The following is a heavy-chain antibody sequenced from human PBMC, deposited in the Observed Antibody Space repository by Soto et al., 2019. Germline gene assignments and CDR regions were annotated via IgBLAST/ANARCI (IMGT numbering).Heavy chain of an antibody. CDR1: RYIFTNYG. Sequence: QVQLVQSGVEVREPGASVKVSCKAVRYIFTNYGVSWVRQAPGQGLEWMGWITTYNGNTEYAQKFQGRVTMTTDASTIPAYMELGSLRSDDTAIYYRARALTGYGIDVWGQGTTVTVSS. J-gene: IGHJ6*02. CDR3: ARALTGYGIDV. V-gene: IGHV1-18*01. CDR2: ITTYNGNT.